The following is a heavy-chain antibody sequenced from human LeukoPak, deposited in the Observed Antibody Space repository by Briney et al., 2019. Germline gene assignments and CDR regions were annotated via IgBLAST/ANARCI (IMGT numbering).Heavy chain of an antibody. V-gene: IGHV4-59*01. J-gene: IGHJ4*02. Sequence: SETLSLTCTVSGGXISSYYCSWIRQPPGKRLEWIGSIYYSGSTNYNPSLKSRVTISVDTSKNQFSLKLSSVSAADTAVYYCARVFGARRGFDYWGQGTLVTVSS. CDR3: ARVFGARRGFDY. CDR2: IYYSGST. D-gene: IGHD3-10*01. CDR1: GGXISSYY.